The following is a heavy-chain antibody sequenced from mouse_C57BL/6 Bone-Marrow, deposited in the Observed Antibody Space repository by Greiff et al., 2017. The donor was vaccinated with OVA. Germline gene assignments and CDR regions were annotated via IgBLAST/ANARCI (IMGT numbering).Heavy chain of an antibody. J-gene: IGHJ1*03. CDR1: GFTFTDYY. Sequence: EVKVVESGGGLVQPGGSLSLSCAASGFTFTDYYMSWVRQPPGKALEWLGFISNKANGYTTEYSVSVKGRFTISRDNSQSILYLQMNALRAEDSATYYCARSSYDYSWYFDVWGTGTTVTVSS. V-gene: IGHV7-3*01. CDR2: ISNKANGYTT. D-gene: IGHD2-4*01. CDR3: ARSSYDYSWYFDV.